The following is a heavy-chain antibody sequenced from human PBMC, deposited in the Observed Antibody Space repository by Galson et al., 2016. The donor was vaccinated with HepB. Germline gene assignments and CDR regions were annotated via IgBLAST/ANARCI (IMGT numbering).Heavy chain of an antibody. CDR3: ARDLWRGGRIDY. J-gene: IGHJ4*02. CDR2: IKQDGSEQ. D-gene: IGHD4-23*01. V-gene: IGHV3-7*01. Sequence: SLRLSCAASGFTLSSYWMSWVRQAPGKRLECVANIKQDGSEQYYVDSVKGRFTISRDNAKNTLYLQMNSLRAEDTAVYYCARDLWRGGRIDYWGQGTLVTVSS. CDR1: GFTLSSYW.